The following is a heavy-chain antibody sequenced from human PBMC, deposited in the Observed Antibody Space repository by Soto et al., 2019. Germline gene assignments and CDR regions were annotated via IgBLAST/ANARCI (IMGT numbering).Heavy chain of an antibody. Sequence: QPQLQESGPGLVKPSETLSLTCTVSGGSISSSSYYWGWIRQPPGKGLEWIGSIYYSVSTYYNPSLKSRVTISVDTSKNQFSLKLSSVTAADTAVYYCARSSYSSGWYYYYMDVWGKGTTVTVSS. CDR2: IYYSVST. CDR1: GGSISSSSYY. J-gene: IGHJ6*03. D-gene: IGHD6-19*01. CDR3: ARSSYSSGWYYYYMDV. V-gene: IGHV4-39*01.